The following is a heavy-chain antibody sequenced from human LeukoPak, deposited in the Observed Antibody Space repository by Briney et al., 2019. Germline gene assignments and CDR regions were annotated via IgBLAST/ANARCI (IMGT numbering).Heavy chain of an antibody. J-gene: IGHJ5*02. Sequence: NPSETLSLTCAVYGGSFSGYYWSWIRQPPGKGLEWIGEINHSGSTNYNPSLKSRVTISVDTSKNQFSLKLSSVTAADTAVYYCARGRAGYCSGGSCYSRGIGKYNWFDPWGQGTLVTVSS. CDR2: INHSGST. CDR1: GGSFSGYY. D-gene: IGHD2-15*01. V-gene: IGHV4-34*01. CDR3: ARGRAGYCSGGSCYSRGIGKYNWFDP.